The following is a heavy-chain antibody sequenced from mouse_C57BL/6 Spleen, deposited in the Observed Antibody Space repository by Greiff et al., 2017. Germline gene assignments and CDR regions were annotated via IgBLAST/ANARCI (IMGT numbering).Heavy chain of an antibody. J-gene: IGHJ2*01. CDR1: GFTFSSYG. D-gene: IGHD1-1*01. V-gene: IGHV5-6*01. CDR3: ARGPDYDPRYYFDY. CDR2: ISSGGSYT. Sequence: VESGGDLVKPGGSLKLSCAASGFTFSSYGMSWVRQTPDKRLEWVATISSGGSYTYYPDSVKGRFTISRDNAKNTLYLQMSSLKSEDTAMYYCARGPDYDPRYYFDYWGQGTTLTVSS.